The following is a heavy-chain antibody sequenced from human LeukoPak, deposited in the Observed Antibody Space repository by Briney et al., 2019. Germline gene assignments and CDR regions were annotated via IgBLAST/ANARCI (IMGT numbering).Heavy chain of an antibody. D-gene: IGHD3-3*01. V-gene: IGHV1-18*01. Sequence: ASVKVSCKASGYTFNTYAISWVRQAPGQGLEWMGWISGYNGNTDYAEKLQGRVTMTTDTSTSTAYMDLRSLRPDDTAVYYCARTPYDFWSGYTQWFDTWGQGTLVTVSS. J-gene: IGHJ5*02. CDR3: ARTPYDFWSGYTQWFDT. CDR1: GYTFNTYA. CDR2: ISGYNGNT.